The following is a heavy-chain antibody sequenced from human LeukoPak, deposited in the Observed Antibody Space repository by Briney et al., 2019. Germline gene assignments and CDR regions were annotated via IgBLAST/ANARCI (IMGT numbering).Heavy chain of an antibody. V-gene: IGHV4-30-2*01. J-gene: IGHJ4*02. CDR2: IYHSGST. CDR3: ARSPLLWFGEVAGYFDY. Sequence: SETLSLTCAVSGGSISSGGYSWSWIRQPPGKGLEWIGYIYHSGSTYYNPSLKSRVTISVDRSKNQFSLKLSSVSDADTAVYYCARSPLLWFGEVAGYFDYWGQGTLVTVSS. CDR1: GGSISSGGYS. D-gene: IGHD3-10*01.